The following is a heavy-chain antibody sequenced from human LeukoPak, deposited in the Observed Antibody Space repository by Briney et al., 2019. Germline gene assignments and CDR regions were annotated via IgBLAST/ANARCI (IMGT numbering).Heavy chain of an antibody. D-gene: IGHD4-17*01. Sequence: GGSLRLSCAASGFTVSNNFMTWVRQPPGKGLEWVSIIYSGGSTYYADSVRGQFTISRDDSRNTLYLQMSSLRAEDTAVYYCARAVSNDYAAYWGQGTLVTVSS. V-gene: IGHV3-53*03. CDR1: GFTVSNNF. CDR3: ARAVSNDYAAY. J-gene: IGHJ4*02. CDR2: IYSGGST.